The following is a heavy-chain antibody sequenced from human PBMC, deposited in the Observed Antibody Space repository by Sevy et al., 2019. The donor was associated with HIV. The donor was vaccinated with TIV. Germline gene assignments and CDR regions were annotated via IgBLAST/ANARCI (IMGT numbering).Heavy chain of an antibody. CDR3: ANVQCSYDSNGLFYFDQ. D-gene: IGHD3-22*01. CDR1: GFTFSIYD. Sequence: GGSLRLSCAASGFTFSIYDMNWVRQAPGKGLEWVSVISGSGRTTYYADSVKGRFAISRDNSKNTLYLQMNSLRVEDTAVYYCANVQCSYDSNGLFYFDQWGQGTLVTVSS. J-gene: IGHJ4*02. V-gene: IGHV3-23*01. CDR2: ISGSGRTT.